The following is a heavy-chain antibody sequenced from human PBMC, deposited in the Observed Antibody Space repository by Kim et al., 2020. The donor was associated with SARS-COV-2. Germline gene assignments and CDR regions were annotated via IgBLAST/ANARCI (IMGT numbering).Heavy chain of an antibody. CDR2: IRSNSDGGTT. J-gene: IGHJ4*02. V-gene: IGHV3-49*04. D-gene: IGHD6-19*01. CDR3: TSIQYSNGWPLPFFDS. Sequence: GGSLRLSCTTSGFTFGDYAMSWVRRTPGEGLEWVGFIRSNSDGGTTEYAASVKGRFSLSRDDSKSIAYLQMNSLKSEDTAVYYCTSIQYSNGWPLPFFDSRGQGIPVTVSS. CDR1: GFTFGDYA.